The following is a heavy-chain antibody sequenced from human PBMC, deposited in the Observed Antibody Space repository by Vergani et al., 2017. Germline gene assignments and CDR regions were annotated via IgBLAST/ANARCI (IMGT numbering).Heavy chain of an antibody. D-gene: IGHD1-14*01. V-gene: IGHV3-23*04. CDR1: GFTFSSDA. Sequence: VQLVESGGGLVKPGGSLRLSCAASGFTFSSDAMSWVRQAPGKGLEWVSAINRGSTTYYADSVKGRFTISRDNSKNTVFLQMNSLRAEDTAVYYCAKEGRSGITPFVADWGQGTLVTVSS. J-gene: IGHJ4*02. CDR3: AKEGRSGITPFVAD. CDR2: INRGSTT.